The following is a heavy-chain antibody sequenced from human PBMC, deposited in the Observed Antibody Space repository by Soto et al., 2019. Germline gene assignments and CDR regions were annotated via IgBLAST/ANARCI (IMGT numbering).Heavy chain of an antibody. V-gene: IGHV1-24*01. CDR3: ATSGIVATIHKYDY. Sequence: GASVKVSCKVSGYTLTELSMHWVRQAPGKGLEWMGGFDPEDGETIYAQKFQGRVTMTEDTSTDTAYMELSSLRSEDTAVYYCATSGIVATIHKYDYWGQGTLVTVSS. CDR1: GYTLTELS. CDR2: FDPEDGET. J-gene: IGHJ4*02. D-gene: IGHD5-12*01.